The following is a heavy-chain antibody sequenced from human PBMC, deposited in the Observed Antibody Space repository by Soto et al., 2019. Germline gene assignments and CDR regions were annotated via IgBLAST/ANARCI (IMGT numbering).Heavy chain of an antibody. CDR1: GFTFSSYA. D-gene: IGHD6-19*01. V-gene: IGHV3-30-3*01. CDR2: ISYDGSNK. CDR3: ARDLDPLSGWYFFGFDY. J-gene: IGHJ4*02. Sequence: GGSLRLSCAASGFTFSSYAMHWVRQAPGKGLEWVAVISYDGSNKYYADSVKGRFTISRDNSKNTLYLQMNSLRAEDTAVYYCARDLDPLSGWYFFGFDYWGQGTLVTVSS.